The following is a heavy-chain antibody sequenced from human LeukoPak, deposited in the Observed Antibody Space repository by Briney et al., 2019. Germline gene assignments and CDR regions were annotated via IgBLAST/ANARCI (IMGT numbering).Heavy chain of an antibody. J-gene: IGHJ3*02. V-gene: IGHV4-30-2*01. D-gene: IGHD5-18*01. CDR3: ASGYSYGFYDI. CDR2: IYHSGST. CDR1: GGSISSGGYS. Sequence: SETLSLTCAVSGGSISSGGYSWSWIRQPPGKGLEWIGYIYHSGSTYYNPSLKSRVTISVDRSKNQFSLKLSSVTAADTAVCYCASGYSYGFYDIWGQGTMVTVSS.